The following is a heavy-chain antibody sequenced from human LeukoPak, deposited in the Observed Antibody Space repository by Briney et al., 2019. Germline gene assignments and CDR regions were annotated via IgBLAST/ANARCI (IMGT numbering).Heavy chain of an antibody. CDR2: ISYDGSNK. D-gene: IGHD3-9*01. CDR3: AKGLVFGI. J-gene: IGHJ3*02. Sequence: GGSLRLSCAASGFTFTSYGMHWVRQAPGKGLEWVAVISYDGSNKYYADSVKGRFTISRDNSKNTLYLQMNSLRAEDTAVYYCAKGLVFGIWGQGTMVTVSS. V-gene: IGHV3-30*18. CDR1: GFTFTSYG.